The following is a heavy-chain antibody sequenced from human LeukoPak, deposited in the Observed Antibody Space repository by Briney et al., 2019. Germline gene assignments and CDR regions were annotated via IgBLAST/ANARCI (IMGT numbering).Heavy chain of an antibody. CDR2: FDPEDGET. Sequence: ASVKVSCKVSGYTLTELSMHWVRQAPGKGLEWVGGFDPEDGETIYAQKFQGRVTMTEDTSTDTAYMELSSLRSEDTAVYYCATDSGGYDPYFDYWGQGTLVTVSS. J-gene: IGHJ4*02. CDR1: GYTLTELS. V-gene: IGHV1-24*01. D-gene: IGHD5-12*01. CDR3: ATDSGGYDPYFDY.